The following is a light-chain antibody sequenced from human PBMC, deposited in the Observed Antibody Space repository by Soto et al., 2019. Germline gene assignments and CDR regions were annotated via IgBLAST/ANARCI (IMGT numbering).Light chain of an antibody. J-gene: IGKJ2*01. CDR1: QSVSSY. CDR2: DAS. CDR3: QQRSSRPPMYP. Sequence: EIVLTQSPATLSLSPGEGATLSCRASQSVSSYLVWYQQKPGQAPRLLIYDASKRATGIPARFSGSGSGTDFTLTISSLEPEDFAVYYCQQRSSRPPMYPLGQGTKVDIK. V-gene: IGKV3-11*01.